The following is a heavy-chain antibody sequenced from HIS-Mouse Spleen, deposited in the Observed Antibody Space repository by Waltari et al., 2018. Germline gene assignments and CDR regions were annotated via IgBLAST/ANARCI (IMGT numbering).Heavy chain of an antibody. V-gene: IGHV4-59*01. CDR3: ARASRDLLLPRYFDL. CDR1: GGSISSYY. J-gene: IGHJ2*01. CDR2: YYSGST. Sequence: QVQLQESGPGLVKPSETLSLTCTVSGGSISSYYWSWIRQPPGKGLEWIGYYSGSTNYNPSLKSRVTISVDASKNPFSLKLSSVTAADTAVYYCARASRDLLLPRYFDLWGRGTLVTVSS.